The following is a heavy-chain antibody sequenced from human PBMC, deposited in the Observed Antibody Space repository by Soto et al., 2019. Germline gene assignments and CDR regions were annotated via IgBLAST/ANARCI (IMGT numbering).Heavy chain of an antibody. V-gene: IGHV1-69*13. CDR1: GGTFSSYA. CDR3: AREGGFGVVVPAANWFDP. D-gene: IGHD2-2*01. Sequence: SVKVSCKASGGTFSSYAISWVRQAPGQGLEWMGGIIPIFGTANYAQKFQGRVTITADESTSTAYMELSSLRSEDTAVYYCAREGGFGVVVPAANWFDPWGQGTLVTVSS. CDR2: IIPIFGTA. J-gene: IGHJ5*02.